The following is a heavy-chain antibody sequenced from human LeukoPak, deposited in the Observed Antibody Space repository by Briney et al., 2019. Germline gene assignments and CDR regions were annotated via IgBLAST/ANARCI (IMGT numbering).Heavy chain of an antibody. CDR1: GGSISSSSYY. V-gene: IGHV4-39*07. CDR3: AGDDGHCSGGSCYFLSWYFDL. J-gene: IGHJ2*01. Sequence: PSETLSLTCTVSGGSISSSSYYWGWIRQPPGKGLEWIGSRYYSGSTYYNPSLKSRVTISVDTSKNQFSLRLNSVTAADTAVYYCAGDDGHCSGGSCYFLSWYFDLWGRGTLVTVSS. CDR2: RYYSGST. D-gene: IGHD2-15*01.